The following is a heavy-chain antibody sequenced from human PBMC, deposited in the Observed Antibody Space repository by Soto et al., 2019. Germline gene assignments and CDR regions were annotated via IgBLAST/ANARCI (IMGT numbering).Heavy chain of an antibody. D-gene: IGHD3-16*01. CDR1: GGSISSGGYY. J-gene: IGHJ3*02. CDR3: ARLRAKQRDGHDAFDI. Sequence: QVQLQESGPGLVKPSQTLSLTCTVSGGSISSGGYYWSWIRQHPGKGLEWIGYIYYSGSTYYNPSLKSRVTISVDTSKNQFSLKLSSVTAADTAVYYCARLRAKQRDGHDAFDIWGQGTMVTVSS. CDR2: IYYSGST. V-gene: IGHV4-31*03.